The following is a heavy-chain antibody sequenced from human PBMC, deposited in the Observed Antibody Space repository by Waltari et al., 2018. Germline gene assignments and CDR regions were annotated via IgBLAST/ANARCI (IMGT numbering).Heavy chain of an antibody. D-gene: IGHD6-13*01. CDR2: IYTSGST. CDR3: ARDTAAAHWYGVWYFDL. J-gene: IGHJ2*01. CDR1: GGSISSYY. V-gene: IGHV4-4*07. Sequence: QVQLQESGPGLVKPSETLSLTCTVSGGSISSYYWSWIRQPAGKGLEWIGRIYTSGSTNYNPSLKSRVTMSVDTSKNQFSLKLSSVTAADTAVYYCARDTAAAHWYGVWYFDLWGRGTLVTVSS.